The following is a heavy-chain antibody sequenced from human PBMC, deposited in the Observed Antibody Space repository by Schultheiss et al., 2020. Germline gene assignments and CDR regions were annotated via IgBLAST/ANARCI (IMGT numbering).Heavy chain of an antibody. D-gene: IGHD2-15*01. CDR3: AVPRGCSGGSCYSYWFDP. Sequence: GGSLRLSCAASGFTFSSYAMHWVRQAPGKGLEWVSAISGSGGSTYYADSVKGRFTISRDNSKNTLYLQMNSLRAEDTAVYYCAVPRGCSGGSCYSYWFDPWGQGTLVTVSS. J-gene: IGHJ5*02. CDR1: GFTFSSYA. CDR2: ISGSGGST. V-gene: IGHV3-23*01.